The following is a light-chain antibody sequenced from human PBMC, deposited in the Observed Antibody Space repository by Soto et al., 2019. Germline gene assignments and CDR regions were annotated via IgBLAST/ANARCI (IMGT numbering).Light chain of an antibody. Sequence: QSALTQPPSASGSPGQSVTISCTGTSSDVGGYNYVSWYQQHPGKAPKLIIYEVTKRPSGVPDRFSGSKSGNTASLTVSGLQAEDEADYYRSSHAGSINLLFGGGTKLTVL. J-gene: IGLJ2*01. CDR2: EVT. V-gene: IGLV2-8*01. CDR3: SSHAGSINLL. CDR1: SSDVGGYNY.